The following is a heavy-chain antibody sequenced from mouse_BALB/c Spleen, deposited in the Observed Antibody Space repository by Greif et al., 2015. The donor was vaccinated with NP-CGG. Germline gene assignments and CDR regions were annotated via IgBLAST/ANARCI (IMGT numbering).Heavy chain of an antibody. CDR1: GFTFSDYG. D-gene: IGHD1-1*01. J-gene: IGHJ3*01. V-gene: IGHV5-15*02. Sequence: EVQLVESGGGLVQPGGSRKLSCAASGFTFSDYGMAWVRQAPGKGPEWVAFISNLAYSIYYADTVTGRFTIPRENAKNTLYLEMSSLRSEDTAMYYCAREGYYGSSYRWFAYWGQGTLVTVSA. CDR2: ISNLAYSI. CDR3: AREGYYGSSYRWFAY.